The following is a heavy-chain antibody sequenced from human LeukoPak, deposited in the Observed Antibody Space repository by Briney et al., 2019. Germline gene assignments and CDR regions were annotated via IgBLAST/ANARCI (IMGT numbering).Heavy chain of an antibody. V-gene: IGHV3-23*01. J-gene: IGHJ4*02. CDR1: GFTFSTYA. Sequence: PGGSLRLSCAASGFTFSTYAMSWVRQAPGKGLEWVSVISVSGGSTYYADSVKGRFTISRDNSKNTLYLQMNSLRAEDTAVYYCASSDRLDYWGQGTLVTVSS. CDR3: ASSDRLDY. D-gene: IGHD3-22*01. CDR2: ISVSGGST.